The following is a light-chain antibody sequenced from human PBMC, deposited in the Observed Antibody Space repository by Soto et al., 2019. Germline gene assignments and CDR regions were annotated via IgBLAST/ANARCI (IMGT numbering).Light chain of an antibody. CDR1: QSLVHSDGKTY. Sequence: DIVLTQTPLSSPVTLCQPASISCRSSQSLVHSDGKTYVTWLQQRPGQPTRLLIYMISNRFSGVPDRFSGSGAGTDFTLKISRVEAEDVGVYYCLQATQAYTFGQGTKLEIK. J-gene: IGKJ2*01. CDR2: MIS. CDR3: LQATQAYT. V-gene: IGKV2-24*01.